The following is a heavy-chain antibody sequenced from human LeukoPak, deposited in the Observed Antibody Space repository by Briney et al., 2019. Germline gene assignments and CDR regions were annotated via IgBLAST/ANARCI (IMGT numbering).Heavy chain of an antibody. CDR1: GGSISSYY. Sequence: PSETLSLTXTVSGGSISSYYWSWIRQPPGKGLEWIGYIYYSGSTNYNPSLKSRITMSVDTSKNQFSLKLSSVTAADTAVYYCARSPDSTGYPYYFDYWGQGTLVTVSS. CDR3: ARSPDSTGYPYYFDY. V-gene: IGHV4-59*12. J-gene: IGHJ4*02. CDR2: IYYSGST. D-gene: IGHD3-22*01.